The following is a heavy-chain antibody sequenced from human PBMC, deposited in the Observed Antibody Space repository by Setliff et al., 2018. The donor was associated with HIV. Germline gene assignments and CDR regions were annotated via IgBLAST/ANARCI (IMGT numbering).Heavy chain of an antibody. CDR2: IYYSGST. CDR3: ARPRYTYGTPPAFDI. Sequence: ASETLSLTCTVSGGSIYGSDYYWGWIRQPPGKGLESIGSIYYSGSTYYKPSLKSRVTISVDTSKNQFSLKLSSVTAADTAVYYCARPRYTYGTPPAFDIWGRGTVVTVSS. D-gene: IGHD5-18*01. J-gene: IGHJ3*02. CDR1: GGSIYGSDYY. V-gene: IGHV4-39*01.